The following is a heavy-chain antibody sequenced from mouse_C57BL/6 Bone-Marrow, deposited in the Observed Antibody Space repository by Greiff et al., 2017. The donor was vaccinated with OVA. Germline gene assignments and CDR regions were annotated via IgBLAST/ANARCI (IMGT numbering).Heavy chain of an antibody. D-gene: IGHD2-4*01. Sequence: EVMLVESGGGLVKPGGSLKLSCAASGFTFSSYAMSWVRQTPEKRLEWVATISDGGSYTYYPDNVKGRFTISRDNAKNNLYLQMSHLKSEDTAMYYCARGEGIYYDYDKYFDVWGTGTTVTVSS. CDR3: ARGEGIYYDYDKYFDV. CDR2: ISDGGSYT. CDR1: GFTFSSYA. V-gene: IGHV5-4*03. J-gene: IGHJ1*03.